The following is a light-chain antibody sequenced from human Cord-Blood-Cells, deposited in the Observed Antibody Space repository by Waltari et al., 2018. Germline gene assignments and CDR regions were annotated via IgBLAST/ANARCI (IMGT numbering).Light chain of an antibody. CDR3: CTYAGSKV. CDR1: SSDVGGYNY. Sequence: QSALTSPRSVSGSPGPSVPIPCPGTSSDVGGYNYFSWYQPHPGQAPKLMIYDVSKRPSGVPDRFSGSKSGNTASLTISELQAEDEADYYCCTYAGSKVFGGGTKLTVL. V-gene: IGLV2-11*02. J-gene: IGLJ3*02. CDR2: DVS.